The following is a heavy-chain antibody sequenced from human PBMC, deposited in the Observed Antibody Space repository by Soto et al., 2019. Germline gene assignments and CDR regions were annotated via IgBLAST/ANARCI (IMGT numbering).Heavy chain of an antibody. V-gene: IGHV3-23*01. CDR3: AKDLRAGSGYDFDY. CDR1: GFTFTSYS. CDR2: VNPGGYST. J-gene: IGHJ4*02. D-gene: IGHD5-12*01. Sequence: EVQLLQSGGGLVQPGGSLRLSCAASGFTFTSYSMTWVRQTPGKGLEWVAAVNPGGYSTYYADSVKGRFTISRDNSNQTLYLQMNSLRAEDTAVYYCAKDLRAGSGYDFDYRDQGTLVTGSS.